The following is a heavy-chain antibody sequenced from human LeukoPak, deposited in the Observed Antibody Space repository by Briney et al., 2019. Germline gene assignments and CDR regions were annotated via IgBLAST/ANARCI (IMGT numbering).Heavy chain of an antibody. CDR1: GDSISTGDYY. CDR3: ARDIXQXXRSXFDI. V-gene: IGHV4-30-4*08. CDR2: IYYSGST. Sequence: SQTLSLTCSVSGDSISTGDYYWSWIRQPPGKGLEWIGYIYYSGSTYYNPSLKSRVTISIDTSKNQFSLNLSSVTAADTAVYYCARDIXQXXRSXFDIXGQGTMVTVSS. J-gene: IGHJ3*02. D-gene: IGHD2-2*02.